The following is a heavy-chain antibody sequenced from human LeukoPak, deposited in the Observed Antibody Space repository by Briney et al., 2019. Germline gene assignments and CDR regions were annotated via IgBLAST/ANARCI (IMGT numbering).Heavy chain of an antibody. V-gene: IGHV1-2*02. CDR1: GYTFTGYY. D-gene: IGHD3-9*01. J-gene: IGHJ6*03. CDR3: ARSYDIFVHYMDV. CDR2: INPNSGGT. Sequence: ASVKVSCKASGYTFTGYYIHWWRQAPGQGLEWMGWINPNSGGTNSAQNFQGRVTMTRDTSISTDYMELSRLRSDDTAVYYCARSYDIFVHYMDVWGKGTTVIVSS.